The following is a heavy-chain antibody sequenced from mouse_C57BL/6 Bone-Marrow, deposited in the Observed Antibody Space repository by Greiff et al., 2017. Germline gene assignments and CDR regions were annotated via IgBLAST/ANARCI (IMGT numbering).Heavy chain of an antibody. V-gene: IGHV5-9*01. CDR2: ISGGGGNT. CDR3: SRQVTTVLATRYFDV. CDR1: GFTFSSYT. Sequence: DVKLVESGGGLVKPGGSLKLSCAASGFTFSSYTMSWVRQTPEQRLQWVAAISGGGGNTYYPDSVKGRFTISRDNDKNILYLQMSSRMSEDTALYYCSRQVTTVLATRYFDVWGTGTTVTVSS. D-gene: IGHD1-1*01. J-gene: IGHJ1*03.